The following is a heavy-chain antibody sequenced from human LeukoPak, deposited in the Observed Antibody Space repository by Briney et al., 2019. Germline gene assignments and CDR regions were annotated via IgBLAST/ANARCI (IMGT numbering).Heavy chain of an antibody. CDR3: AKDRLLRRGEWGWFDP. Sequence: GGSLRLSCAASGFTFSSYAMSWVRQAPGKGLEWVSAISGSGGSTYYADSVKGRFTISRDNSKNTLYLQMNSLRAEDTAVYYCAKDRLLRRGEWGWFDPWGQGTLVTVSS. J-gene: IGHJ5*02. CDR1: GFTFSSYA. CDR2: ISGSGGST. D-gene: IGHD3-10*01. V-gene: IGHV3-23*01.